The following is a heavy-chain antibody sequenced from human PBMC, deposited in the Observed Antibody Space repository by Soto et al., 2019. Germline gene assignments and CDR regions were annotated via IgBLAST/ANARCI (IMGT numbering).Heavy chain of an antibody. CDR1: GGSFSGYY. J-gene: IGHJ5*02. CDR3: ARGGYCSGGSCYPDPNWFDP. D-gene: IGHD2-15*01. CDR2: INHSGST. V-gene: IGHV4-34*01. Sequence: SEPLSLPCAVYGGSFSGYYWSWIRQPPGKGLEWIGEINHSGSTNYNPSLKSRVTISVDTSKNQFSLKLSSVTAADTAVYYCARGGYCSGGSCYPDPNWFDPWGQGTLVTVSS.